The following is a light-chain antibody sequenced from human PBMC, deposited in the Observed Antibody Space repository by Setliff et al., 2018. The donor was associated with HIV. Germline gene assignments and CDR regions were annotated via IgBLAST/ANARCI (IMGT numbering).Light chain of an antibody. J-gene: IGLJ2*01. Sequence: PGQKVTISCSGSSSNIGNNYVSWYQQLPGTAPKLLIYDNNKRPSGIPDRLSGSKSGTSATLGITGLQTGDEADYYCGTWDSSLSAGVFGGGTK. CDR2: DNN. CDR1: SSNIGNNY. CDR3: GTWDSSLSAGV. V-gene: IGLV1-51*01.